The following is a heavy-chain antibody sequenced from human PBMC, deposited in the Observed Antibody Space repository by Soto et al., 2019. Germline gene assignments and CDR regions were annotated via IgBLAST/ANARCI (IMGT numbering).Heavy chain of an antibody. J-gene: IGHJ4*02. CDR3: VRYLQEPLATDALRVAN. D-gene: IGHD2-15*01. CDR2: ISSTGSGT. Sequence: EMQLVESGGGLVQPGGSLRLSCAASGFTFSSYEMHWVRQAPGKGLEWISYISSTGSGTHYADSVKGRFTMSRDNTINSFSLQMSILRAEDTAVYYCVRYLQEPLATDALRVANWGQGTQVTVSS. CDR1: GFTFSSYE. V-gene: IGHV3-48*03.